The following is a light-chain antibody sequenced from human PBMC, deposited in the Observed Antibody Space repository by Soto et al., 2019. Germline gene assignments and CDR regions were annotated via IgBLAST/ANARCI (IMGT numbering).Light chain of an antibody. CDR3: EQYNTWPPK. J-gene: IGKJ1*01. CDR2: GAS. CDR1: QSVSSN. Sequence: MEMSQAPATLTESPGERATLSCRASQSVSSNLAWYQQKPGQAPRLLIYGASTRATGIPARFSGSGSGTEFTLTISSLQSEDFAVYYCEQYNTWPPKFGQGTKVDIK. V-gene: IGKV3-15*01.